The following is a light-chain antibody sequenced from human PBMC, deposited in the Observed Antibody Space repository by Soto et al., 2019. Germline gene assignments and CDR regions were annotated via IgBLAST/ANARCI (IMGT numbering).Light chain of an antibody. CDR1: SSDVGSYNF. V-gene: IGLV2-23*01. CDR2: EGS. Sequence: QSALTQPASVSGSPGQSITISYTGTSSDVGSYNFVSWYQQHPGKAPKLMIYEGSKRPSGVSNRFSGSKSGNTASLTISGLQAEDEADYYCCSYAGDSAWVFGGGTKLTVL. CDR3: CSYAGDSAWV. J-gene: IGLJ3*02.